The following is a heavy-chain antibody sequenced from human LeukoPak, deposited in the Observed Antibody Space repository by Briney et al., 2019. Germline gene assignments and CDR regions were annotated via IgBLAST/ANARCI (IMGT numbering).Heavy chain of an antibody. CDR2: IHPNTGDT. D-gene: IGHD1-26*01. CDR1: GYTFTDYY. CDR3: ARDYSGSYTH. J-gene: IGHJ4*02. V-gene: IGHV1-2*06. Sequence: ASVKVSCKASGYTFTDYYIHWVRQAPGQGLEWVGLIHPNTGDTFYEQKFRGGVTMTRDTSINTAYMELDRLTSDDTAVYYCARDYSGSYTHWAQGTLVTVSS.